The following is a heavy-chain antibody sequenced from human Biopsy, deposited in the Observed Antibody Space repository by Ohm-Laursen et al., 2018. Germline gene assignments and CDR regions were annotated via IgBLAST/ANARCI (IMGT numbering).Heavy chain of an antibody. CDR1: GGTFSKYG. J-gene: IGHJ1*01. CDR3: ATKLTGYFHH. Sequence: SVKASCKAPGGTFSKYGVNWVRQAPGQGLEWLGGNIPILGTGNYAQKFQDRVTVAADTSTSTATMELRSLRSEDTAVYYCATKLTGYFHHWGQGTLVIVSS. V-gene: IGHV1-69*06. D-gene: IGHD3-9*01. CDR2: NIPILGTG.